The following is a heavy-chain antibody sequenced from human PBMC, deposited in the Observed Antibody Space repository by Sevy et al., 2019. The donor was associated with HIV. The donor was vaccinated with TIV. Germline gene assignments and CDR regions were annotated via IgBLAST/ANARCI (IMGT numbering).Heavy chain of an antibody. D-gene: IGHD6-19*01. CDR1: GLSLTTSGVG. J-gene: IGHJ4*02. V-gene: IGHV2-5*02. CDR2: IYWDDDK. Sequence: SGPTLVNPTQTLTLTCTVSGLSLTTSGVGVGWIRQPPGKPLEWLTLIYWDDDKRYSPSLKRRLTIAKDTSKNQVVLRMTNMGPMDTATYYCVYTLYPPGLKAFDSWGQGTLVTVSS. CDR3: VYTLYPPGLKAFDS.